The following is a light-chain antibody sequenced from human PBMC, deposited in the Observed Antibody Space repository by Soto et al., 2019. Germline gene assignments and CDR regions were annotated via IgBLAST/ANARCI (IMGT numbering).Light chain of an antibody. V-gene: IGKV1-39*01. CDR2: AAS. CDR1: QSISGY. J-gene: IGKJ5*01. Sequence: DIQITQSPCSLSASVGDRVTITCRTSQSISGYLNWYRHKPGKAPTLLIYAASTLQSGVPSRFSGSGSGTDFTLTISNLQPEDFATYYCQQSYSTLPITFGQGTRLEIK. CDR3: QQSYSTLPIT.